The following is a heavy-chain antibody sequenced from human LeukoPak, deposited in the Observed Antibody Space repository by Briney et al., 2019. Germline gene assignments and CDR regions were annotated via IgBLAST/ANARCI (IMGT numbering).Heavy chain of an antibody. D-gene: IGHD3-3*01. CDR1: GYTLTELS. CDR2: FDPEDGET. CDR3: ARDGRQGYDFWSGYLGYNWFDP. V-gene: IGHV1-24*01. J-gene: IGHJ5*02. Sequence: ASVKVSCKVSGYTLTELSMHWVRQAPGKGLEWMGGFDPEDGETIYAQKFQGRVTMTTDTSTSTAYMELRSLRSDDTAVYYCARDGRQGYDFWSGYLGYNWFDPWGQGTLVTVSS.